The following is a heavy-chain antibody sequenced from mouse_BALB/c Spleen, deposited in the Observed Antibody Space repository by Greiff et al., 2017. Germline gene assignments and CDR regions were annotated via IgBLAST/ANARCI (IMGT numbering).Heavy chain of an antibody. V-gene: IGHV5-9-4*01. CDR2: ISSGGSYT. Sequence: DVQLVESGGGLVKPGGSLKLSCAASGFTFSSYAMSWVRQSPEKRLEWVAEISSGGSYTYYPDTVTGRFTISRDNAKNTLYLEMSSLRSEDTAMYYCARGGSRDAMDYWGQGTSVTVSS. D-gene: IGHD1-1*01. CDR1: GFTFSSYA. CDR3: ARGGSRDAMDY. J-gene: IGHJ4*01.